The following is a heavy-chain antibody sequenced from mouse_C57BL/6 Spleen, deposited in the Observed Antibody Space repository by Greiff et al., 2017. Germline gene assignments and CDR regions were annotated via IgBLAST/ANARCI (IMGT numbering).Heavy chain of an antibody. CDR3: SRERDEGYDY. CDR2: ISPGGGYN. CDR1: GYTFTNYW. V-gene: IGHV1-63*01. Sequence: VQLHQSGAELVRPGTSVKMSCKASGYTFTNYWRGWAKTRHGHGLEWIGDISPGGGYNTYNEQFNGKATLTADKSSSTAYMQFSSLTSEDSSIFYCSRERDEGYDYWGQGTTLTVSS. D-gene: IGHD2-14*01. J-gene: IGHJ2*01.